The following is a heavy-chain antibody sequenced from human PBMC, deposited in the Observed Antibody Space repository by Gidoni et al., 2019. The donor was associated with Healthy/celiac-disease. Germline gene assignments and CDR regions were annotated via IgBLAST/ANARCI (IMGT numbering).Heavy chain of an antibody. J-gene: IGHJ2*01. D-gene: IGHD2-21*01. Sequence: QLQLQESGSGLVQPSQTLSLTCAVSGGPISRGGYSGSWIRQPPGKGLEWIGYIYHSGSTSYNPSLKSRVTISVDRSKNQFSLKLSSVTAADTAVYYCARGGAIRGRWYFDLWGRGTLVTVSS. CDR1: GGPISRGGYS. V-gene: IGHV4-30-2*01. CDR3: ARGGAIRGRWYFDL. CDR2: IYHSGST.